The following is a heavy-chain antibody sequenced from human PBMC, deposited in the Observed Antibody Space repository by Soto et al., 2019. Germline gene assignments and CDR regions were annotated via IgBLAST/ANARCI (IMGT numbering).Heavy chain of an antibody. J-gene: IGHJ6*03. CDR1: GDTFNDYY. CDR3: ARESGGATATLDYYYFYMDV. D-gene: IGHD5-12*01. Sequence: QVQLVQPGAEVKKPGASVTVSCRSSGDTFNDYYIHWVRQAPGHGLEWMGWINPNGGVTKYVQKFQGWVSMTRDTSIRTVYMQLSRLRSDDTAVYYCARESGGATATLDYYYFYMDVWGTGTTVTVSS. CDR2: INPNGGVT. V-gene: IGHV1-2*04.